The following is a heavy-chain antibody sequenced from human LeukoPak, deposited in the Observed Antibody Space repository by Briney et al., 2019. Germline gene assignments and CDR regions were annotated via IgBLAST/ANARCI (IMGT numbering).Heavy chain of an antibody. D-gene: IGHD2-21*02. CDR1: GFTFSSSA. J-gene: IGHJ4*02. Sequence: PGGSLRLSCAASGFTFSSSAMTWVRQAPGKGLGWVSSMSGDGSDIFYADSLKGRFSISRDNAKRSLYLQMNSLRVEDTAVYYCATSPGWWGHDCWGQGTLVTVSS. CDR2: MSGDGSDI. V-gene: IGHV3-21*01. CDR3: ATSPGWWGHDC.